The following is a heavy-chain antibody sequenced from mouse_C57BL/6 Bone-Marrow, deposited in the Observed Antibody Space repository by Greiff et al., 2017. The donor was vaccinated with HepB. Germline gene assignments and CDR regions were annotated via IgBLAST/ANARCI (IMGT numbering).Heavy chain of an antibody. J-gene: IGHJ1*03. CDR1: GFTFSSYA. Sequence: EVQLVESGGGLVKPGGSLKLSCAASGFTFSSYAMSWVRQTPEKRLEWVATISDGGSYTYYPDNVKGRFTISRDNAKNNLYLQMSHLKSEDTAMYYCASSGYFDVWGTGTTVTVSS. V-gene: IGHV5-4*01. CDR3: ASSGYFDV. CDR2: ISDGGSYT.